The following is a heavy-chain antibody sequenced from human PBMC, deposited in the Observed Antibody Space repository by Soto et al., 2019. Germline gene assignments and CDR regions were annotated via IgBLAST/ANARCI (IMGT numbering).Heavy chain of an antibody. Sequence: SETLSLTCTVSGASISSSSYYWGWIRQPPGKGLEWIGSIYYSGSTYYNPSLKSRVTISVDTSKNQFSLKLSSVTAADTAVYYCASKGVAGTYYYYGMDVWGQGTTVTVSS. CDR3: ASKGVAGTYYYYGMDV. J-gene: IGHJ6*02. D-gene: IGHD6-19*01. CDR2: IYYSGST. V-gene: IGHV4-39*01. CDR1: GASISSSSYY.